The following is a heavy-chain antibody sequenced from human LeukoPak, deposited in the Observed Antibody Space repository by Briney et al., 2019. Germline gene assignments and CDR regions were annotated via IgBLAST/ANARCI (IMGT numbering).Heavy chain of an antibody. CDR1: GFTFSSYW. D-gene: IGHD6-13*01. V-gene: IGHV3-21*01. J-gene: IGHJ4*02. Sequence: GGSLRLSCAASGFTFSSYWMSWVRQAPGKGLEWVSSISSSSDYIYYADSVKGRFTISRDNAKNSLYLQMNSLRAEDTAVYYCAREYSSSWHNFDYWGQGTLVTVSS. CDR3: AREYSSSWHNFDY. CDR2: ISSSSDYI.